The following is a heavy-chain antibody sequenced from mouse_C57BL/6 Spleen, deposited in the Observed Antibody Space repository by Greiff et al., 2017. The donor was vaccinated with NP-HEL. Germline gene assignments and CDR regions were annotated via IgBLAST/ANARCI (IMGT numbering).Heavy chain of an antibody. CDR1: GYTFTSYW. V-gene: IGHV1-50*01. D-gene: IGHD2-4*01. CDR2: IDPSDSYT. J-gene: IGHJ2*01. CDR3: ARVIYYDYDFDY. Sequence: QVQLQQSGAELVKPGASVKLSCKASGYTFTSYWMQWVKQRPGQGLEWIGEIDPSDSYTNYNQKFKGKATLTVDTSSSTAYMQLSSLTSEDSAVYYCARVIYYDYDFDYWGQGTTLTVSS.